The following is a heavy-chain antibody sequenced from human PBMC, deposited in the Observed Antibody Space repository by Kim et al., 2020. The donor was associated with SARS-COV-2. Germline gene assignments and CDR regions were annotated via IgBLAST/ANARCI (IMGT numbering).Heavy chain of an antibody. V-gene: IGHV3-11*01. CDR2: ISSSGSYV. D-gene: IGHD4-17*01. Sequence: GGSLRLSCAASGFTFSDYYMTWIRQAPGKGLEWVSYISSSGSYVNNADPVKGRFTISRDNAKNSLSLQMSSLRAEDTALYYCSRVPFGDLSAYYFDLWGQGTLVTVSS. J-gene: IGHJ4*02. CDR3: SRVPFGDLSAYYFDL. CDR1: GFTFSDYY.